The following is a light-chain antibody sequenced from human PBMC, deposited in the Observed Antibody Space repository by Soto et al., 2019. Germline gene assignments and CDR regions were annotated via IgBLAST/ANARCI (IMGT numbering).Light chain of an antibody. J-gene: IGKJ1*01. Sequence: DIVMTQSPDSLAVSLGERATINCKSSQSVLYSSNNKNYLAWYQQKPGQPPKLLIYWSSTRESGVPDRFSGSGSWTDFTLNISSLQAEDVAVYECQQYYSTPWTFGHGTKVDIK. CDR3: QQYYSTPWT. CDR1: QSVLYSSNNKNY. CDR2: WSS. V-gene: IGKV4-1*01.